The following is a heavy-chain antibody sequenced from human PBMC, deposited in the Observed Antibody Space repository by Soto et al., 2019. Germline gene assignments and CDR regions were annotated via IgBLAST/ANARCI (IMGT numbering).Heavy chain of an antibody. CDR2: ISWNSGSI. J-gene: IGHJ5*02. CDR1: GFTFDDYA. V-gene: IGHV3-9*01. CDR3: AKGGGIYDYARGSNWFDP. Sequence: GGSLRLSCAASGFTFDDYAMHWVRQAPGKGLEWVSGISWNSGSIGYADSVKGRFTISRDNAKNSLYLQMNSLGAEDTALYYCAKGGGIYDYARGSNWFDPWGQGTLVTVSS. D-gene: IGHD3-16*01.